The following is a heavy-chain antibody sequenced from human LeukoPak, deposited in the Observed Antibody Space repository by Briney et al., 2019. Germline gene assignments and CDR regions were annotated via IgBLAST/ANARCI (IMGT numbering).Heavy chain of an antibody. CDR2: ISSSGSIK. Sequence: PGGSLRLSCAASGFIFSDYYMSWIRQAPGKGLEWVSYISSSGSIKKYADSVKGRFTISRDNAKNSLYLQMNSLRAEGTAVYYCARAVGPFDYWGQGTLVTVSS. V-gene: IGHV3-11*04. CDR1: GFIFSDYY. D-gene: IGHD1-26*01. J-gene: IGHJ4*02. CDR3: ARAVGPFDY.